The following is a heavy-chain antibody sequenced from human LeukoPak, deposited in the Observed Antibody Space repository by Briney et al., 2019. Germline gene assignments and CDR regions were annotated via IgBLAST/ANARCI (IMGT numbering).Heavy chain of an antibody. D-gene: IGHD3-3*01. CDR2: ISWNSGSI. J-gene: IGHJ4*02. V-gene: IGHV3-9*01. Sequence: PGRSLRLSCAASGFTFDDYAMHWVRQAPGKGLEGVSGISWNSGSIGYADSVKGRFTISRDNAKNSLYLQMNSLRAEDTAVYYCAKDEPSRYYDFWSGQYYFDYWGQGTLVTVSS. CDR3: AKDEPSRYYDFWSGQYYFDY. CDR1: GFTFDDYA.